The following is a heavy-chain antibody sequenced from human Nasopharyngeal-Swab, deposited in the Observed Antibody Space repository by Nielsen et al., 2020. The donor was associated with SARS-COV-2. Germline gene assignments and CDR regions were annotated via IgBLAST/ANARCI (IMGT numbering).Heavy chain of an antibody. J-gene: IGHJ4*02. D-gene: IGHD3-10*01. CDR2: IKSKTDGGTT. CDR3: TTDWISFGYATNDY. Sequence: GGSLRLSCAASGFTFSNAWMSWVRQAPGKGLEWVGRIKSKTDGGTTDYAAPVKGRFTISRDDSINTLYLQMNSLKTEDTAVYYCTTDWISFGYATNDYWGQGTLVTVSS. V-gene: IGHV3-15*01. CDR1: GFTFSNAW.